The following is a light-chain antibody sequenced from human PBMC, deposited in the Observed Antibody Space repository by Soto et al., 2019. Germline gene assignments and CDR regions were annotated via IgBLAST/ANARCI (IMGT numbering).Light chain of an antibody. Sequence: QSALTQPASVSGSPGQSITISCTGTSSDVGGYKFVSWYQQHPGKAPKLMIYEVSNRPSGVSSRFSGSKSGNTASLTISGLQAEEEADYYCGSYTGSIYGFGPGTKLTVL. J-gene: IGLJ1*01. CDR2: EVS. V-gene: IGLV2-14*01. CDR1: SSDVGGYKF. CDR3: GSYTGSIYG.